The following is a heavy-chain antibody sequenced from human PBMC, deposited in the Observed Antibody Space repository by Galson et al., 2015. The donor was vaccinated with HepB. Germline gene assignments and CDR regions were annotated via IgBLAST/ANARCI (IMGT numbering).Heavy chain of an antibody. V-gene: IGHV3-74*01. J-gene: IGHJ5*02. D-gene: IGHD6-13*01. Sequence: SLRLSCAASGFTFSSYWMHWVRQAPGKGLVWVSRINSDGSSTSYADSVKGRFTISRDNAKNTLYLQMNSLRAEDTAVYYCARAGYSSSLHLVWFDPSGQGTLVTVSS. CDR3: ARAGYSSSLHLVWFDP. CDR1: GFTFSSYW. CDR2: INSDGSST.